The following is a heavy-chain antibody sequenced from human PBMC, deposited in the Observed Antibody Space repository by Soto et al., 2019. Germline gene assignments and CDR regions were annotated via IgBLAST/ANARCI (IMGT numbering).Heavy chain of an antibody. Sequence: GGSLXLSXSAXGFTFSSYAMHWVRQAQGKELEYVSGISSSGGSIYYADSVRGRFTVSRDNSRNTLYLQMDSLRAEDTAVYYCAKDLIANNGIWEPFEVWGQGTEVTVSS. D-gene: IGHD2-8*01. J-gene: IGHJ3*01. CDR1: GFTFSSYA. CDR2: ISSSGGSI. V-gene: IGHV3-64*04. CDR3: AKDLIANNGIWEPFEV.